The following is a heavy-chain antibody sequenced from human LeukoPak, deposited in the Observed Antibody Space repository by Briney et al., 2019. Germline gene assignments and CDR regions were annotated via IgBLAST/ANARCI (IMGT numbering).Heavy chain of an antibody. J-gene: IGHJ4*02. CDR3: ARTTPTGYLDY. V-gene: IGHV2-70*04. CDR1: GFSLSTSGMR. CDR2: IDWDDDK. D-gene: IGHD2-8*02. Sequence: SGPTLVNPTQTLTLTCSFSGFSLSTSGMRVSWIRPPPGKALEWLARIDWDDDKIYSTSLRTRLTLSKDTSKNQVVLTMSNMDPVDTATYYCARTTPTGYLDYWGQGTLVTVSS.